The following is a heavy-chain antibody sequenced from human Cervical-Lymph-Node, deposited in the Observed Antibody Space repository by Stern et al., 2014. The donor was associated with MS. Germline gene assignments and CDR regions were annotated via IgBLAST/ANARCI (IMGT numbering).Heavy chain of an antibody. Sequence: VQLVESGGGVVQPGRSLRLSCAASGFTFRSYGMHWVRQAPGKGLEWGAVIWYDGRNKYYADSVKGRFTISRDNSKNTLYLQMNSLRAEDTAVYYCARDRHDLGYCSGGSCYLPDYWGQGTLVTVSS. CDR1: GFTFRSYG. CDR2: IWYDGRNK. J-gene: IGHJ4*02. D-gene: IGHD2-15*01. CDR3: ARDRHDLGYCSGGSCYLPDY. V-gene: IGHV3-33*01.